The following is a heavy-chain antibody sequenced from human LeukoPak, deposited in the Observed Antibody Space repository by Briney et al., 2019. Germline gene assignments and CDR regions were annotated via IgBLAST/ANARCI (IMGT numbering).Heavy chain of an antibody. CDR2: IYYAGST. CDR3: ARTTEGYCRGRSCYSYYYYMDV. V-gene: IGHV4-39*07. CDR1: GDSLSTTSTY. J-gene: IGHJ6*03. D-gene: IGHD2-15*01. Sequence: SETLSLTCTVSGDSLSTTSTYWGWVRQPPGKGLEWIGSIYYAGSTYYSPSLRSRLTVSVDTSKNQFSLKLNSVTAADTAVYYWARTTEGYCRGRSCYSYYYYMDVWGKGTTVTVSS.